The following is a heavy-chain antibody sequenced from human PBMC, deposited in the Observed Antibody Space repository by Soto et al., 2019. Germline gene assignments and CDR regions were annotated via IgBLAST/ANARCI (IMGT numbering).Heavy chain of an antibody. D-gene: IGHD3-22*01. CDR1: GGTFSSYA. J-gene: IGHJ6*02. CDR3: ARDAPDYYDSSGYPPHYYYGMDV. V-gene: IGHV1-69*01. CDR2: LIPIVGTA. Sequence: QVQLVQSGAEVKKPGSSVKVSCKASGGTFSSYAISWVRQAPGQGLEWMGGLIPIVGTANYAQKFQGRVTITADESTSTDYLELRSLRSEDTAVYYCARDAPDYYDSSGYPPHYYYGMDVWGQGTTVTVSS.